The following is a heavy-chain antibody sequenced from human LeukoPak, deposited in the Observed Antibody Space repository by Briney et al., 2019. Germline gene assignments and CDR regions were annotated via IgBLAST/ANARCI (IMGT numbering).Heavy chain of an antibody. Sequence: SETLSLTCAVSGVPFSNYYWSWVRQSPTKGLEWIGEINHSGYTNYNPSLKSRVTISMDTSKNQFSLMLTSVTAADTAVYYCTRAVAGHPDWGQGTLVTVSS. D-gene: IGHD6-19*01. CDR1: GVPFSNYY. V-gene: IGHV4-34*01. J-gene: IGHJ4*02. CDR2: INHSGYT. CDR3: TRAVAGHPD.